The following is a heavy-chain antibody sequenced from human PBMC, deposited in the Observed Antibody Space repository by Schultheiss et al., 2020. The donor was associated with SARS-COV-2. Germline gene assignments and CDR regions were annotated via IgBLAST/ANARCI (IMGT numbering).Heavy chain of an antibody. Sequence: GGSLRLSCQGSGYSFATYWLGWVRQMPGKGLEWMGVIHPGDSDTRYSPSFQGQVTISADTSISTAFLQWSSLKASDTAMYYCARGSGAVATTWNYFDFWGQGTLVTVSS. D-gene: IGHD6-19*01. J-gene: IGHJ4*02. V-gene: IGHV5-51*01. CDR3: ARGSGAVATTWNYFDF. CDR1: GYSFATYW. CDR2: IHPGDSDT.